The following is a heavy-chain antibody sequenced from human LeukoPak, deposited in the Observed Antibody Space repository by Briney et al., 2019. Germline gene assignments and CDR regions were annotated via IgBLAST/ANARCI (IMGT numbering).Heavy chain of an antibody. CDR1: AGSFAGYY. V-gene: IGHV4-34*01. D-gene: IGHD2-2*01. J-gene: IGHJ5*02. CDR3: ARSDIVVVPAASKIYNWFDP. CDR2: INHIGTT. Sequence: SETLSLTCALYAGSFAGYYWSWIRQPPGNGLEWNGEINHIGTTNYNPSLKSRVTISVDTPKNQFSLKLSSVTAAETAVYYCARSDIVVVPAASKIYNWFDPWGEGTMVTVSS.